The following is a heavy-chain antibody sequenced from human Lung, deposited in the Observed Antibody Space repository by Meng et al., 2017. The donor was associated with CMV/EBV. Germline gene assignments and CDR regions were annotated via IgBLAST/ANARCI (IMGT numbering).Heavy chain of an antibody. D-gene: IGHD2-2*02. CDR1: GDTFSSYA. Sequence: SVKVSXKASGDTFSSYAFSWVRQAPGQGLEWMGGIIPIFGIANYAQKFQGRVTVTTDGSTSTAYMELSSLRSEDTALYDCARDRTGDSNSTSCYNYYYDDGMDVWGQGTTVTVSS. J-gene: IGHJ6*02. CDR2: IIPIFGIA. CDR3: ARDRTGDSNSTSCYNYYYDDGMDV. V-gene: IGHV1-69*05.